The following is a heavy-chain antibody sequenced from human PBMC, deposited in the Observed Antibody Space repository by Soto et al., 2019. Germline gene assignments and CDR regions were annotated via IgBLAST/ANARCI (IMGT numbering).Heavy chain of an antibody. Sequence: GGSLRLSCAASGFTFDDYTMHWVRQAPGKGLEWVSLISWDGGSTYYADSVKGRFTITRDNSKNSLYLQMNSLRTEDTALYYCAKDGGSGWYYDGMDVWGQGTTVTVSS. CDR1: GFTFDDYT. V-gene: IGHV3-43*01. CDR3: AKDGGSGWYYDGMDV. CDR2: ISWDGGST. D-gene: IGHD6-19*01. J-gene: IGHJ6*02.